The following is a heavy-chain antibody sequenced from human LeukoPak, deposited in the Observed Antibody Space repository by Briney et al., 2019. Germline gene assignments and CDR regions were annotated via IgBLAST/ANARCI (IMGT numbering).Heavy chain of an antibody. V-gene: IGHV3-23*01. CDR2: ISGWCRST. Sequence: GGSLRLSCAASGFTFSSYAMSLVRQAPGKRLEVVSAISGWCRSTYYADAVKGRFTITRDNSTITLYLQMNSLRAEATAVYYCAKDEFRTLYSSGWYAGWGQGTLVTVSS. CDR3: AKDEFRTLYSSGWYAG. CDR1: GFTFSSYA. J-gene: IGHJ4*02. D-gene: IGHD6-19*01.